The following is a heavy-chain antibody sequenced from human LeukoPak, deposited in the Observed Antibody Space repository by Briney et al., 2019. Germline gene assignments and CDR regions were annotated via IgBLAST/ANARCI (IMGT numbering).Heavy chain of an antibody. J-gene: IGHJ4*02. D-gene: IGHD6-19*01. V-gene: IGHV3-23*01. CDR3: AKAVDGTGWYLFDY. CDR1: GFTFSSYC. CDR2: INGSGGNP. Sequence: GGSLRLSCAASGFTFSSYCMSWVRQAPGKGLEWVSAINGSGGNPYYTDSVKGRFTISRDNSKNTLYLQMNSLRAEDTAVYYRAKAVDGTGWYLFDYWGQGALVTVSS.